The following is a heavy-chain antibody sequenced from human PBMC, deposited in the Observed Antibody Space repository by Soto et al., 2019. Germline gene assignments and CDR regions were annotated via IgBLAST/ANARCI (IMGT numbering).Heavy chain of an antibody. V-gene: IGHV3-49*03. Sequence: GGSLRLSCTASGFTFGDYAMSWFRQAPGKGLEWVGFIRSKAYGGTTEYAASVKGRFTISRDDSKSIAYLQMNSLKTEDTAVYYCTRFLPPGYCSGGSCYSDAFDIWGQGTMVTVSS. D-gene: IGHD2-15*01. CDR1: GFTFGDYA. CDR3: TRFLPPGYCSGGSCYSDAFDI. J-gene: IGHJ3*02. CDR2: IRSKAYGGTT.